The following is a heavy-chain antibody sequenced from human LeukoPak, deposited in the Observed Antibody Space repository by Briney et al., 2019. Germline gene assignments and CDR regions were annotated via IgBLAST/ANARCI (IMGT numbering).Heavy chain of an antibody. Sequence: PSETLSLTRTVSGGSISSYYWSWIRQPPGKGLEWIGYIYYSGSTNYNPSLKSRVTISVDTSKNQFSLKLSSVTAADTAVYYCARDQGRGGTTVDYWGQGTLVTVSS. CDR3: ARDQGRGGTTVDY. D-gene: IGHD1-1*01. V-gene: IGHV4-59*12. J-gene: IGHJ4*02. CDR2: IYYSGST. CDR1: GGSISSYY.